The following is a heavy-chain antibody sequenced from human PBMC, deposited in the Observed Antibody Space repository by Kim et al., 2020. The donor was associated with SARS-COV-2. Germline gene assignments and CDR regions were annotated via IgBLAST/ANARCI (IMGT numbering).Heavy chain of an antibody. CDR1: GGTFSSYT. Sequence: SVKVSCKASGGTFSSYTISWVRQAPGQGLEWMGRIIPILGIANYAQKFQGRVTITADKSTSTAYMELSSLRSEDTAVYYCAILVVITRYFDLWGRGTLVTVSS. CDR2: IIPILGIA. J-gene: IGHJ2*01. V-gene: IGHV1-69*02. D-gene: IGHD3-22*01. CDR3: AILVVITRYFDL.